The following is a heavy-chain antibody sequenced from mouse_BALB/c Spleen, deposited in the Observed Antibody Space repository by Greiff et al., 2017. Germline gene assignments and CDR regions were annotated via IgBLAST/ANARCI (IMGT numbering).Heavy chain of an antibody. CDR2: INPNNGGT. CDR1: GYTFTDYN. CDR3: ARPYYRYAMDY. J-gene: IGHJ4*01. D-gene: IGHD2-14*01. Sequence: VQLQQSGPELVKPGASVRISCKASGYTFTDYNMDWVKQSHGKSLEWIGDINPNNGGTIYNQKFKGKATLTVDKSSSTAYMELRSLTSEDTAVYYCARPYYRYAMDYWGQGTSVTVSS. V-gene: IGHV1-18*01.